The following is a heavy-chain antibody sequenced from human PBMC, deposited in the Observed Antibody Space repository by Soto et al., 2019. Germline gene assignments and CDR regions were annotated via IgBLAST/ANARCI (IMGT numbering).Heavy chain of an antibody. V-gene: IGHV3-33*01. Sequence: QVQLVESGGGVVQPGRSLRLSCAASGFTFSSYGMHWVRQAPGKGLEWVAVIWYDGSNKYYADSVKGRFTISRDNSKNTLYLQMNSLRAEDTAVYYCARGNYRAYYFDYWGQGTLVTVSS. CDR3: ARGNYRAYYFDY. CDR2: IWYDGSNK. D-gene: IGHD3-10*01. CDR1: GFTFSSYG. J-gene: IGHJ4*02.